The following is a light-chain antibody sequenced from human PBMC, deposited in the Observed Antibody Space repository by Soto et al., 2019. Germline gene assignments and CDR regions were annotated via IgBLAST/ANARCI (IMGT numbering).Light chain of an antibody. CDR2: AAS. CDR3: QRLNTYPLT. V-gene: IGKV1-9*01. CDR1: QGISSY. J-gene: IGKJ4*01. Sequence: DIQLTQSPSFLAASVGDRVTITCRASQGISSYLAWYQQKPGKAPELLIYAASTLQSGVPSRFGGSESGTEFTLTISSLQPEDFATYYCQRLNTYPLTFGGGTKVDIK.